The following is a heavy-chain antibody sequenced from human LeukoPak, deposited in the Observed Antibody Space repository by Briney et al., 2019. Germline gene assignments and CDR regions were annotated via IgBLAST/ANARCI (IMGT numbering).Heavy chain of an antibody. CDR2: IYHNGNT. Sequence: GSLRLSCAASGFTFSSYWMSWVRQSPGKGLEWIGEIYHNGNTNYNPSLKSRVTMSVDTSKNQFSLKVNYVTAADTATYYCAREVAAGSYRGFDYWGQGTLVTVSS. J-gene: IGHJ4*01. CDR3: AREVAAGSYRGFDY. V-gene: IGHV4-4*02. D-gene: IGHD6-19*01. CDR1: GFTFSSYW.